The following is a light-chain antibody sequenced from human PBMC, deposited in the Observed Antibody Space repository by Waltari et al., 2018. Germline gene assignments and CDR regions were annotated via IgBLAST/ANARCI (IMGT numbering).Light chain of an antibody. J-gene: IGLJ2*01. V-gene: IGLV1-51*02. CDR1: DSNIGTNF. Sequence: QSLLTQPPSVSAAPGPKVTIPCSGSDSNIGTNFVSWYQQVPGSAPKLLIFEDEKRPSGIPARFSGSKSATSATLAITGLQPGDEADFYCGTWDTSLSPHVIFGGGTRLTVL. CDR3: GTWDTSLSPHVI. CDR2: EDE.